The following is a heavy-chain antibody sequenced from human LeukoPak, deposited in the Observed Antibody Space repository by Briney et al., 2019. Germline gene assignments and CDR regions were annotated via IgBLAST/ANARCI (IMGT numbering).Heavy chain of an antibody. Sequence: GASVKVSCKASGYTFTSYYMHWVRQAPGQGLEWMGIINPSGGSTSYAQKFQGRVTMTRNTSISTAYMELSSLRSEDTAVYYCARGPSRGYCSSTSCYTGFWFDPWGQGTLVTISS. J-gene: IGHJ5*02. D-gene: IGHD2-2*02. CDR3: ARGPSRGYCSSTSCYTGFWFDP. CDR1: GYTFTSYY. CDR2: INPSGGST. V-gene: IGHV1-46*01.